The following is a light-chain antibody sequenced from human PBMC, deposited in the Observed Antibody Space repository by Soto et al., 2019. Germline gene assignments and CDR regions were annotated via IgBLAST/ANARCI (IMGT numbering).Light chain of an antibody. CDR3: QHLNAFPHVT. V-gene: IGKV1-9*01. CDR1: RDISDS. CDR2: AAS. J-gene: IGKJ3*01. Sequence: IQLTQSPSSLSASIGDRVTITCRASRDISDSLAWYQQEPGKAPKLLIFAASSLHIGVPSRFSGSGSGTIFTLTIISLQPEDFATYYCQHLNAFPHVTFGPGTKVEIK.